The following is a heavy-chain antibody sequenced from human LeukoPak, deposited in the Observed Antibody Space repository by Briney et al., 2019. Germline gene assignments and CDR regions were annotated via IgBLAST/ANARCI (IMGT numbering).Heavy chain of an antibody. Sequence: ASVKVSCKASGYSFTSYDINWVRQATGQGLEWMGWMSSNSGNTGYAQKFQGRVTMTRNTSINTAYMELSSLRSEDTAVYYCARDGGSYWGVAEYWGQGTLVTVSS. CDR3: ARDGGSYWGVAEY. J-gene: IGHJ4*02. V-gene: IGHV1-8*01. CDR2: MSSNSGNT. D-gene: IGHD1-26*01. CDR1: GYSFTSYD.